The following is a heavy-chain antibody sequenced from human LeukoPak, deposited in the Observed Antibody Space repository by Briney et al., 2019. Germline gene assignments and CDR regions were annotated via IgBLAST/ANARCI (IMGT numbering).Heavy chain of an antibody. CDR1: GFTFSAYG. D-gene: IGHD6-13*01. J-gene: IGHJ4*02. Sequence: GGSLRLSCAASGFTFSAYGVHWVRQAPGKGLEWVAVIWYDGSSKDYADSVKGRFTFSRDNSKNTLYLQMNSLTVEDTAVYYCARSQSSSLIDYWGQGTLVTVSS. V-gene: IGHV3-33*01. CDR2: IWYDGSSK. CDR3: ARSQSSSLIDY.